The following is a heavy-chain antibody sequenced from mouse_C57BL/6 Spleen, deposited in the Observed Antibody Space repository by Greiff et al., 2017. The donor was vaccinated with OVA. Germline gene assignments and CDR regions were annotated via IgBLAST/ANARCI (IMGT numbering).Heavy chain of an antibody. CDR2: IYPSDSET. Sequence: QVQLQKPGAELVRPGSSVKLSYKASGYTFTSYWMDWVKQRPGQGLEWIGNIYPSDSETHYNQKFKDKATLTVDKSSSTAYMQLSSLTSEDSAVCYCARLRQGDYYAMDYWGQGTSVTVSS. D-gene: IGHD2-12*01. J-gene: IGHJ4*01. CDR3: ARLRQGDYYAMDY. CDR1: GYTFTSYW. V-gene: IGHV1-61*01.